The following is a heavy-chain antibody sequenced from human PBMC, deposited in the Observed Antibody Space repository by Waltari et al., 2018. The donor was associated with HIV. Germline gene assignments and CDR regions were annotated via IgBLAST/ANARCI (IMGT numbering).Heavy chain of an antibody. CDR1: GDSISSSSYY. Sequence: QLQLQESGPGLVKPSETLSLTCTVSGDSISSSSYYWGWIRQPPGKGLEWIGSISYSGSTYYNPSLKSRVTISVDTSKNQFSLKPSSVTAADTAVYYCARRAVVVTAKGPFDPWGQGTLVTVSS. CDR3: ARRAVVVTAKGPFDP. J-gene: IGHJ5*02. V-gene: IGHV4-39*01. CDR2: ISYSGST. D-gene: IGHD2-21*02.